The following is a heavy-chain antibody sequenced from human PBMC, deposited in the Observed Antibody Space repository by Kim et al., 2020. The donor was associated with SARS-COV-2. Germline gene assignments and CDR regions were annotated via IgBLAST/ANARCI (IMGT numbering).Heavy chain of an antibody. V-gene: IGHV3-30*02. D-gene: IGHD3-3*01. J-gene: IGHJ4*02. CDR3: AKVAGSIYYFDS. Sequence: YADSVGDRFTISRDNSRNTVYLQMNSLRTEDTAVYYCAKVAGSIYYFDSWGQGALVTVSS.